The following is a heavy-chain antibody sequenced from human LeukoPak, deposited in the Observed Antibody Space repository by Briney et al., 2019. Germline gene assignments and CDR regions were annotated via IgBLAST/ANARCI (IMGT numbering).Heavy chain of an antibody. CDR1: GFSFSNHW. J-gene: IGHJ4*02. CDR3: ARDCSITSCLLFDH. Sequence: PGGSLRLSCVASGFSFSNHWMSWVRQAPGKGLEWVANIKQDGSEKYYVDSVKGRFTISRDNAKNALYLQMNSLRAEDTVMYYCARDCSITSCLLFDHWGQGILVTVSS. D-gene: IGHD2-2*01. V-gene: IGHV3-7*01. CDR2: IKQDGSEK.